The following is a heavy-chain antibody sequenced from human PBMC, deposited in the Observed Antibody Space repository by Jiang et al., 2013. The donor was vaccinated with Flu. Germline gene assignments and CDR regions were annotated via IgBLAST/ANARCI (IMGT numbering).Heavy chain of an antibody. J-gene: IGHJ6*04. CDR3: TKCTYYYYYYGMDV. CDR2: ISGSSGST. Sequence: QLLESGGGLVQPGGSLRLSCAASGFTFSNFAMSWVRQAPGKGLEWVSLISGSSGSTYYADSVKGRFTISRDNSKNTFYLQMSNLRADDTAVYYCTKCTYYYYYYGMDVWGKGTTVAVSS. D-gene: IGHD2-2*01. CDR1: GFTFSNFA. V-gene: IGHV3-23*01.